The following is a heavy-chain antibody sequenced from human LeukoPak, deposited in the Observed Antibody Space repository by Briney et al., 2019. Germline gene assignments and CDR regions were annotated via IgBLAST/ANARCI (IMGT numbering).Heavy chain of an antibody. J-gene: IGHJ6*02. V-gene: IGHV4-39*01. CDR1: GGSISSSSYY. Sequence: SETLSLTCTVSGGSISSSSYYWGWIRQPPGKGLEWIGGIYYSGSTYYNPSLKSRISISVDTSKNQFSLKLSSVTAADTAVYYCARLHYYYGMDVWGQGTTVTVSS. CDR3: ARLHYYYGMDV. CDR2: IYYSGST.